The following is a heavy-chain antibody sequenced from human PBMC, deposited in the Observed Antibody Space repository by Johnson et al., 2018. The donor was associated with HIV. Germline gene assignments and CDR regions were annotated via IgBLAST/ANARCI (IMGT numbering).Heavy chain of an antibody. CDR2: IPYNGRHT. J-gene: IGHJ3*01. CDR1: GFTFIDYG. D-gene: IGHD3-10*01. V-gene: IGHV3-30*02. Sequence: QMQLVESGGGVVQPGGSLTLSCAATGFTFIDYGMHWVRQAPGKGLDWLTFIPYNGRHTFYADSVKGRFNISRDNSKKTLFLHMSDLRPEDTAVYYCAKDIYSVSKIRGLIAPALENHGMDVWGQGTMVTVS. CDR3: AKDIYSVSKIRGLIAPALENHGMDV.